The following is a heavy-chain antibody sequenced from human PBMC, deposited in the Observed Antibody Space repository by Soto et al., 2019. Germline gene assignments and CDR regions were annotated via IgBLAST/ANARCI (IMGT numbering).Heavy chain of an antibody. Sequence: QMQLEQSGPEVKKPGTSVKVSCKASGFTFTSSAVQWVRQARGQRLEWIGWIVVGSGSTNYAQKFQERVTITRDMSTSPAYMELSSLRYEDTAVYHGAAADSSVYYAGPVGYWGQGTLVTVSS. CDR3: AAADSSVYYAGPVGY. CDR2: IVVGSGST. V-gene: IGHV1-58*01. J-gene: IGHJ4*02. D-gene: IGHD3-22*01. CDR1: GFTFTSSA.